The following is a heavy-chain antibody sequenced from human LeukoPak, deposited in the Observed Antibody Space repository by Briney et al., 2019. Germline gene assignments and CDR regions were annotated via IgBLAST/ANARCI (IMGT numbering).Heavy chain of an antibody. CDR1: GFTFSSYV. D-gene: IGHD3-16*02. Sequence: GGSLRLSCAASGFTFSSYVMHWVRQAPGKGLEWVAVICYDGSNKYYAGSLKGRFTISRDNSKNTLYLQMNSLRAEDTAVYYCAREDVWGSYRPPDYWGQGTLVTVSS. V-gene: IGHV3-33*08. J-gene: IGHJ4*02. CDR3: AREDVWGSYRPPDY. CDR2: ICYDGSNK.